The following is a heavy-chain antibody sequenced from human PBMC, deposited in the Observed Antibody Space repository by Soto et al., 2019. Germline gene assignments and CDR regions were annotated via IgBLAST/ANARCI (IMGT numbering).Heavy chain of an antibody. CDR2: IIPIFGTA. CDR3: ARDRPRTGSSGWWYFFDY. Sequence: QVQLVQSGAEVKKPGSSVKVSCKASGGTFSSYAISWVRQAPGQGLEWMGGIIPIFGTANYAQKFQGRVTITADKSTSTAYMELSSLRSEDTAVYYCARDRPRTGSSGWWYFFDYWGQGTLATVSS. J-gene: IGHJ4*02. CDR1: GGTFSSYA. V-gene: IGHV1-69*06. D-gene: IGHD6-19*01.